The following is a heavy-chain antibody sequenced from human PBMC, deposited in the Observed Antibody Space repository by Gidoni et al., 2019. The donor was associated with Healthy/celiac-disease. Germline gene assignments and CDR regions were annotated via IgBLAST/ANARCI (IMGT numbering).Heavy chain of an antibody. J-gene: IGHJ3*02. V-gene: IGHV3-23*01. CDR1: GFTFSSYA. CDR3: ANVQRGYSYGYDAFDI. D-gene: IGHD5-18*01. Sequence: EVQLLESGGGLVQPGGSLRLSCAASGFTFSSYAMSWVRQAPGKGLEWVSAISGSGGSTYYADSVKGRFTISRDNSKNTLYLQMNSLRAEDTAVYYCANVQRGYSYGYDAFDIWGQGTMVTVSS. CDR2: ISGSGGST.